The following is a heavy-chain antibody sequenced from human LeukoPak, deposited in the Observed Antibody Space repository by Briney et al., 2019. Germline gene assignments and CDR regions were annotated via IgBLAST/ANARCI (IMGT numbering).Heavy chain of an antibody. CDR1: GGTFCSYA. J-gene: IGHJ6*03. V-gene: IGHV1-69*13. D-gene: IGHD3-10*01. CDR3: ARMGRVLHGVYYYYYYMDV. Sequence: SAKVSCKASGGTFCSYAISWVRQAPGQGLEWMGGIIPIFGTANYAQKFQGRVTITADESTSTAYMELSSLRSEDTAVYYCARMGRVLHGVYYYYYYMDVWGKGTTVTVSS. CDR2: IIPIFGTA.